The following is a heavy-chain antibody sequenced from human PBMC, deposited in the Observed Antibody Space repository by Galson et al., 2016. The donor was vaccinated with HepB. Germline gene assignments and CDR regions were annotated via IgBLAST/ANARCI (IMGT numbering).Heavy chain of an antibody. D-gene: IGHD3-10*01. CDR3: AKGGGYGSGNYYIDY. J-gene: IGHJ4*02. CDR2: ISWNSGTT. CDR1: GFTFDDYG. V-gene: IGHV3-9*01. Sequence: SLRLSCAASGFTFDDYGMHWVRQAPGKGLEWVSGISWNSGTTGYADSVKGRFTISRDNAKNSLYLHMNSLRAEDTALYHCAKGGGYGSGNYYIDYWGQGTLVTVSS.